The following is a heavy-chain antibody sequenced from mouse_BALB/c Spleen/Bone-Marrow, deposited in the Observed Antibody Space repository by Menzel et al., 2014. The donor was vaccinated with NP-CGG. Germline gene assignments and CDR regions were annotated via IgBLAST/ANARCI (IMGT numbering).Heavy chain of an antibody. Sequence: ESGPGLVAPSQSLSITCTVSGFSLTSYGVSWVRQPPGKGLEWLGVIWGDGNTNYHSALISRLSISKDNSKSQVFLKLNRLQTDDTATYYCAIYYRSSWFAYWGQGTLVTVSA. CDR1: GFSLTSYG. J-gene: IGHJ3*01. V-gene: IGHV2-3*01. D-gene: IGHD2-14*01. CDR3: AIYYRSSWFAY. CDR2: IWGDGNT.